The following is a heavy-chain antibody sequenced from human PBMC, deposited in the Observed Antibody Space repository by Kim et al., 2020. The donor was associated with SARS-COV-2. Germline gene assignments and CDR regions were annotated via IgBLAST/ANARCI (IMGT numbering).Heavy chain of an antibody. CDR3: AGHFDILTGYTEDDYYYYGMDV. D-gene: IGHD3-9*01. V-gene: IGHV1-69*13. Sequence: SVKVSCKASGGTFSSYAISWVRQAPGQGLEWMGGIIPIFGTANYAQKFQGRVTITADESTSTAYMELSSLRSEDTAVYYCAGHFDILTGYTEDDYYYYGMDVWGQGTTVTVSS. J-gene: IGHJ6*02. CDR1: GGTFSSYA. CDR2: IIPIFGTA.